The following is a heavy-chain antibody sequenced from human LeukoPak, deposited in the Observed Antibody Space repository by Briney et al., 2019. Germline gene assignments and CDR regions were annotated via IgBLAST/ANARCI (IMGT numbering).Heavy chain of an antibody. J-gene: IGHJ4*02. V-gene: IGHV4-59*12. D-gene: IGHD5-18*01. CDR3: ARARGYSYGNDY. Sequence: SETLSLTCTVSGDSISSYYWSWIRQPPGKGLEWIGEIYHSGSTNYNPSLKSRVTISVDKSKNQFSLKLSSVTAADTAVYYCARARGYSYGNDYWGQGTLVTVSS. CDR2: IYHSGST. CDR1: GDSISSYY.